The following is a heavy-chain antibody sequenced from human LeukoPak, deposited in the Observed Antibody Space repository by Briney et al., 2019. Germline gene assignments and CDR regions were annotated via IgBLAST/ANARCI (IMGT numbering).Heavy chain of an antibody. Sequence: SETLSLTCAVYGGSFSGYYWSWIRQPPGKGLEWIGEINHSGSTNYIPSLESRVTLSVDTSKNQFSLNLNSVTAADTAVYYCARIQSGYYIYWGQGTLVTVSS. CDR3: ARIQSGYYIY. V-gene: IGHV4-34*01. D-gene: IGHD5-12*01. CDR2: INHSGST. J-gene: IGHJ4*02. CDR1: GGSFSGYY.